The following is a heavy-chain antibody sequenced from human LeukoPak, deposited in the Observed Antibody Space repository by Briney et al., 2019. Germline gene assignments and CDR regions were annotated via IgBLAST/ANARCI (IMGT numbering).Heavy chain of an antibody. D-gene: IGHD6-19*01. CDR1: GFTFSSYA. V-gene: IGHV3-64*01. CDR2: KNGRNT. J-gene: IGHJ1*01. CDR3: ARVDSGSACAS. Sequence: GGSLRLSCAASGFTFSSYAMNWVRQAPGKGLEFVSAKNGRNTYYGNSMKGRFTISRDISKNTLYLQMGSLRPEDMAVYYCARVDSGSACASWGQGILVTVSS.